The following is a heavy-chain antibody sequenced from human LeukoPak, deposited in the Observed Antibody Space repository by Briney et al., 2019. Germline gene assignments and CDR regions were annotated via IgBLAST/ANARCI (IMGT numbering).Heavy chain of an antibody. Sequence: SGTLSLTCTVSGGSISSYYWSWIRQPPGKGLEWIGYIYYSGSTNYNPSLKSRVTISVDTSKNQFSLKLSSVTAADTAVYYCARRRPANWFDPWGQGTLVTVSS. CDR2: IYYSGST. V-gene: IGHV4-59*08. CDR1: GGSISSYY. CDR3: ARRRPANWFDP. J-gene: IGHJ5*02.